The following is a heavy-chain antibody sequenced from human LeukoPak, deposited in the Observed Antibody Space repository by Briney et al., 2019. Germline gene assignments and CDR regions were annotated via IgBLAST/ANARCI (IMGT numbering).Heavy chain of an antibody. V-gene: IGHV3-21*01. D-gene: IGHD2-2*01. CDR1: GFTFSSYS. CDR2: ISSSSSYI. J-gene: IGHJ5*02. Sequence: PGGSLRLSCAASGFTFSSYSMNWVRQAPGKGLEWVSSISSSSSYIYYADSVKGRFTISRDNAKNSLYLQMNSLRAEDTAVYYCARGGTYCSSTSCEEDWFDPWGQGTLVTVSS. CDR3: ARGGTYCSSTSCEEDWFDP.